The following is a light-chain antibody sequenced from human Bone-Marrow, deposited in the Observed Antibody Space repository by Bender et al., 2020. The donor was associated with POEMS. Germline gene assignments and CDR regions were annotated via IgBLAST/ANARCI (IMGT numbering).Light chain of an antibody. CDR1: SSDVGGYNH. J-gene: IGLJ3*02. V-gene: IGLV2-11*01. CDR2: EVN. CDR3: SSFTSSYTLL. Sequence: QSALTQPRSVSGSPGQSVTISCTGTSSDVGGYNHVSWYQQHPDKAPKLIIYEVNKRPSGVPDRFSGSKSGNTASLTVSGLQTEDEADYYCSSFTSSYTLLFGGGTKVTVL.